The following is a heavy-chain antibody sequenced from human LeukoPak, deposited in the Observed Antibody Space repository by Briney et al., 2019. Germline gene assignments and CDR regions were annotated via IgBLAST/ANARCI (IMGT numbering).Heavy chain of an antibody. CDR2: IYHSGST. J-gene: IGHJ4*02. Sequence: SETLSLTCAVSGYSISSGYYWGWIRQPPGKGLEWIGSIYHSGSTYYNPSLKSRVTISVDTSKNQFSLKLSCVTAADTAVYYCAYGSGRSYFDYWGQGTLVTVSS. D-gene: IGHD3-10*01. CDR1: GYSISSGYY. CDR3: AYGSGRSYFDY. V-gene: IGHV4-38-2*01.